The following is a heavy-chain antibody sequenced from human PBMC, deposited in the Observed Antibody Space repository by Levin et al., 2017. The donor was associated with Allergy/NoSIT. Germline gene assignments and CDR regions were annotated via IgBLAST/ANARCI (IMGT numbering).Heavy chain of an antibody. Sequence: GASVKVSCKTSGYSFLDYFMHWVRQAPGQGLEWMGWINPKSGRTNSAPKFQGRVTVTRDTSISTVYMEVSRLRSDDTAVYYCASDPGAIAAAGIDHWGQGTLVTVSS. D-gene: IGHD6-13*01. CDR2: INPKSGRT. J-gene: IGHJ4*02. V-gene: IGHV1-2*02. CDR1: GYSFLDYF. CDR3: ASDPGAIAAAGIDH.